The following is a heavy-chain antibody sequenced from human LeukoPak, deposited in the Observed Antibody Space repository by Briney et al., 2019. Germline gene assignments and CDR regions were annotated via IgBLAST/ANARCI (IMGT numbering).Heavy chain of an antibody. V-gene: IGHV1-3*01. CDR2: INVGNGNT. CDR3: ARGVFSGYSSGWLLDY. J-gene: IGHJ4*02. CDR1: GYTFSNYA. Sequence: ASVKVSCKASGYTFSNYAMHWVRQAPGQGLEWMGWINVGNGNTKYSQKFRGRVTITRDTSASTAYLELSSLRSEDMAVYYCARGVFSGYSSGWLLDYWGQGTLVTVSS. D-gene: IGHD6-19*01.